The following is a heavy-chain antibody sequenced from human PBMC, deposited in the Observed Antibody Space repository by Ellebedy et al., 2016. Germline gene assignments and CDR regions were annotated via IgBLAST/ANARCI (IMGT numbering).Heavy chain of an antibody. CDR2: ISSSSSYI. J-gene: IGHJ4*02. CDR3: ARVGLGYCSSTSCPPFDY. D-gene: IGHD2-2*01. CDR1: GFTFSSYS. V-gene: IGHV3-21*01. Sequence: GGSLRLSXAASGFTFSSYSMNWVRQAPGKGLEWVSSISSSSSYIYYADSVKGRFTISRDNAKNSLYLQMNSLRAEDTAVYYCARVGLGYCSSTSCPPFDYWGQGTLVTVSS.